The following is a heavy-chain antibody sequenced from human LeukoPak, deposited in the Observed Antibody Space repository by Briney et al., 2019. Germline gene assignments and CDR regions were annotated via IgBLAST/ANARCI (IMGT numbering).Heavy chain of an antibody. CDR1: GYTFTGYY. J-gene: IGHJ4*02. D-gene: IGHD1-26*01. CDR2: INPNSGGT. CDR3: ASRGGSPPRDFDY. Sequence: ASVKVSCKASGYTFTGYYMHWVRQAPGQGLEWMGRINPNSGGTNYAQKFQGRVTMTRDTSVSTAYMELSRLRSDDTAVYYCASRGGSPPRDFDYWGQGTLVTVPS. V-gene: IGHV1-2*06.